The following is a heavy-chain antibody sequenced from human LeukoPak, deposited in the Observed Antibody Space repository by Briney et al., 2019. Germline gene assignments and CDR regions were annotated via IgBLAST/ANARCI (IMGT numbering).Heavy chain of an antibody. V-gene: IGHV3-30*02. D-gene: IGHD1-26*01. CDR3: VEDRSSGSYFSFDH. J-gene: IGHJ4*02. CDR2: IRYEGSNE. Sequence: GGSLRLSCAASEFTFSSFSMHWVRQAPGKGLEWVAFIRYEGSNEDYAASVKGRFTISRDNSKNTLYLEMNSLRAEDTAVYYCVEDRSSGSYFSFDHWGQGTLVTVSS. CDR1: EFTFSSFS.